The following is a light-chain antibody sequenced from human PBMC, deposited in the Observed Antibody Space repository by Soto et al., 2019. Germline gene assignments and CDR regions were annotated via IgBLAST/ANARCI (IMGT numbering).Light chain of an antibody. CDR3: MQGTPWPPYT. V-gene: IGKV2-30*01. CDR1: QSLVYSDGNAY. CDR2: KVS. J-gene: IGKJ2*01. Sequence: DVVMTQSPLSLPVTLGQPASISCRSSQSLVYSDGNAYLNWFHQRPGQSPRRLIYKVSYRDSGVPDRLSGSGSGTDFTLKSSRVEAADVGVYYCMQGTPWPPYTFGQGTKLEIK.